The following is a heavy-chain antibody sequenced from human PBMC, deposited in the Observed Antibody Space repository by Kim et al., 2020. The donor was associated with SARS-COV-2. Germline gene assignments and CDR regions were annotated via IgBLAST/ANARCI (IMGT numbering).Heavy chain of an antibody. CDR1: GFTFSSYA. V-gene: IGHV3-30*04. CDR2: ISYDGSNK. CDR3: ARLPHYDILTGYFGDAFDI. J-gene: IGHJ3*02. Sequence: GGSLRLSCAASGFTFSSYAMHWVRQAPGKGLEWVAVISYDGSNKYYADSVKGRFTISRDNSKNTLYLQMNSLRAEDTAVYYCARLPHYDILTGYFGDAFDIWGQGTMVTVSS. D-gene: IGHD3-9*01.